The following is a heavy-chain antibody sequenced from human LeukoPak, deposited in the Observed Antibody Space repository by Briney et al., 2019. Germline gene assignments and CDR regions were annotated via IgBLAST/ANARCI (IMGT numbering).Heavy chain of an antibody. D-gene: IGHD3-22*01. CDR2: IYTSGST. CDR1: GGSISSYY. CDR3: ARGQYYYDSSGYYYFDY. Sequence: SETLSLTCTVSGGSISSYYWSWIRQPAGKGLEWIGRIYTSGSTNYNPSLKSRVTMSVDTSKNQLSLKLSSVTAADTTVYYCARGQYYYDSSGYYYFDYWGQGTLVTVSS. V-gene: IGHV4-4*07. J-gene: IGHJ4*02.